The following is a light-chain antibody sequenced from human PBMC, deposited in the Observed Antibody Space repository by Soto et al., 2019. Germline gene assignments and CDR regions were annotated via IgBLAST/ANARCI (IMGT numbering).Light chain of an antibody. Sequence: DIQMTQSPSSLSASVGDRVTITCRASQGIRNALGWYQQKPGKAPKRLIYAASSLQSGVPSRFSGSGSGTEFTLTISSMQPEDFATYYCLQHNSYPLTFDQGTKVEIK. J-gene: IGKJ1*01. CDR3: LQHNSYPLT. CDR1: QGIRNA. V-gene: IGKV1-17*01. CDR2: AAS.